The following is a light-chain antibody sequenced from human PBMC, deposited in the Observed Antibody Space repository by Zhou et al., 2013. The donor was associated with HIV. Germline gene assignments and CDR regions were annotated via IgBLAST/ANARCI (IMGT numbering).Light chain of an antibody. CDR2: GAS. CDR1: QSVSSY. V-gene: IGKV3-15*01. J-gene: IGKJ1*01. CDR3: QQYNNWWT. Sequence: EIVLTQSPATLSLSLGERATLSCRASQSVSSYLAWYQQKPGQAPRLLIYGASTRATGIPARFSGSGSGTEFTLTISSMQSEDFAVYYCQQYNNWWTFGQGTKVEIK.